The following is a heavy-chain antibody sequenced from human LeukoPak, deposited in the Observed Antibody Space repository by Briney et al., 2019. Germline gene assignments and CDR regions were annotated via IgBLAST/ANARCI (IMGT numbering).Heavy chain of an antibody. CDR2: IYYSGSP. Sequence: SETLSLTCTVSGYSISSGYYWGWIRQPPGKGLEWIGSIYYSGSPYYNPSLKSRVTISVDTSKKQFSLKLSSVTAADTAVYYCARHVGFITMVRGVINNNWFDPWGQGTLVTVSS. D-gene: IGHD3-10*01. CDR1: GYSISSGYY. V-gene: IGHV4-38-2*02. J-gene: IGHJ5*02. CDR3: ARHVGFITMVRGVINNNWFDP.